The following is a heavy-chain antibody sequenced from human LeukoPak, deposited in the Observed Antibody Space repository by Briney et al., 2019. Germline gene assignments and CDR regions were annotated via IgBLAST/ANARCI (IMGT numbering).Heavy chain of an antibody. J-gene: IGHJ6*03. V-gene: IGHV1-8*01. CDR2: MNPNSGNT. CDR3: ARGRPYYDFWSGYPRHYYYMDV. Sequence: ASVKVSCKASGYTVTSYDINWVRQATGQGLEWMGWMNPNSGNTGYAQKFQGRVTMTRNTSISTAYMELSSLRSEDTAVYYCARGRPYYDFWSGYPRHYYYMDVWGKGTTVTVSS. CDR1: GYTVTSYD. D-gene: IGHD3-3*01.